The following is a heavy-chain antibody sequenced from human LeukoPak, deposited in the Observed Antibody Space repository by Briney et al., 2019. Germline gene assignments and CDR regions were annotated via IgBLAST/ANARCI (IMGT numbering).Heavy chain of an antibody. J-gene: IGHJ4*02. D-gene: IGHD4-17*01. CDR3: ARNYGHNSKYFDF. V-gene: IGHV1-2*02. CDR2: ISPEGGDT. CDR1: GYTFSDYF. Sequence: ASVKVSCKASGYTFSDYFMHWVRQAPGQGLEWMGWISPEGGDTHYAQRFQGRLTMTRDTSISAAYMELTSLSSDDTAVYYCARNYGHNSKYFDFWGQGTLVTVSS.